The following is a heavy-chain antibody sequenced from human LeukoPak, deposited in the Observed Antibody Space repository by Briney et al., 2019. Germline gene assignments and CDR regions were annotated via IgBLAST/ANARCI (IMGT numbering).Heavy chain of an antibody. CDR1: GFTFSDYY. J-gene: IGHJ6*02. D-gene: IGHD4-17*01. Sequence: GGSLRLSCAASGFTFSDYYMSWIRQAPGKGLEWVSYISITSSYTNYADSVKGRFTVSRDNAKNSLYLQMNSLRAEDTAVYYCARDFRTTPYGDLDPYGMDVWGQGTTVTVSS. CDR3: ARDFRTTPYGDLDPYGMDV. CDR2: ISITSSYT. V-gene: IGHV3-11*06.